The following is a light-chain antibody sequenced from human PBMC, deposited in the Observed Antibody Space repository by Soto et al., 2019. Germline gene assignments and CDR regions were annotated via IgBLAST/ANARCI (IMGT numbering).Light chain of an antibody. CDR2: QAS. V-gene: IGKV1-5*03. CDR1: QGINIW. Sequence: DIQMTQSPSTLSASVGDRVTITCRASQGINIWLAWYQQKPARAPKLLIYQASTIESGVPSRFSGSGSGTEFTLTISSLQPDDFATYYCQQYNSYSTFGQGAKVDI. J-gene: IGKJ1*01. CDR3: QQYNSYST.